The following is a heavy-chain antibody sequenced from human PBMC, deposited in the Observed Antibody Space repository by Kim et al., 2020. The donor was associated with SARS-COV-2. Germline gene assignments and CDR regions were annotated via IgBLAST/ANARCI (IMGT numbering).Heavy chain of an antibody. J-gene: IGHJ4*02. Sequence: ADSVKGRFTISRDNAKNSLYLQMNSLRAEDTAVYYCARDGYVEQQLIIDYWGQGTLVTVSS. V-gene: IGHV3-21*01. D-gene: IGHD6-13*01. CDR3: ARDGYVEQQLIIDY.